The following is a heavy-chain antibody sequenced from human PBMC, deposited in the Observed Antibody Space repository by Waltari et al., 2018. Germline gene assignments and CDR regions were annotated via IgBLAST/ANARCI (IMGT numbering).Heavy chain of an antibody. Sequence: QPQLQESGPGLVKPSETLSLTCTFSGDSIRSGSYYWGWIRPSPGKGLEWIGGVYYSWRVYSDGKTYQNPSLKGRVTISIDLSKNEFSLKLESVTAADAAVYFCARDQEFYQHWGQGTLVTVSS. CDR3: ARDQEFYQH. V-gene: IGHV4-39*02. CDR2: VYYSWRVYSDGKT. CDR1: GDSIRSGSYY. J-gene: IGHJ1*01.